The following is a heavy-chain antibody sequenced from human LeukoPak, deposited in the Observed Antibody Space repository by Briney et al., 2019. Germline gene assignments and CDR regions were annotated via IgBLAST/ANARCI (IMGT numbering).Heavy chain of an antibody. CDR1: GGYISSYY. J-gene: IGHJ4*02. V-gene: IGHV4-59*01. Sequence: SEPLSLTCTVSGGYISSYYWSWIRQPPGKGLEWIGYISYSGSTNYNPSLKSRVTISVATSKNQFSLKLRSVTAADTAVYYCARGGDFWSGYPDYYFDYWGQGTLVTVSS. D-gene: IGHD3-3*01. CDR2: ISYSGST. CDR3: ARGGDFWSGYPDYYFDY.